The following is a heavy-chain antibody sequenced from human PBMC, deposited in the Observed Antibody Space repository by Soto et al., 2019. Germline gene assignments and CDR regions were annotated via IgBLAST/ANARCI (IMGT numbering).Heavy chain of an antibody. CDR1: GYTFTSDY. D-gene: IGHD2-2*01. Sequence: QVQLVQSGAEVKKPGASVKVSCKASGYTFTSDYMNWVRQAPGQGLEWMGIINPSGGSTSYAQKFQGRVTMTRDTSTSTVYMELSSLRSEDTAVYYCARGFLGYCSSTSCYGFDPWGQGTLVTVSS. J-gene: IGHJ5*02. CDR3: ARGFLGYCSSTSCYGFDP. CDR2: INPSGGST. V-gene: IGHV1-46*03.